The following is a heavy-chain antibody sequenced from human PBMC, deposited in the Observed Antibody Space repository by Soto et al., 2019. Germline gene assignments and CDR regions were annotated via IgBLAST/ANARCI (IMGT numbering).Heavy chain of an antibody. D-gene: IGHD1-7*01. V-gene: IGHV3-21*01. CDR3: ASGTQLASYYYYGMDV. CDR1: GFTFSSYS. Sequence: GGSLRLSCAASGFTFSSYSMNWVRQAPGKGLEWVSSISSSSSYIYYADSVKGRFTISRDNAKNSLYLQMNSLRAEDTAVYYCASGTQLASYYYYGMDVWGQGTTVTVSS. J-gene: IGHJ6*02. CDR2: ISSSSSYI.